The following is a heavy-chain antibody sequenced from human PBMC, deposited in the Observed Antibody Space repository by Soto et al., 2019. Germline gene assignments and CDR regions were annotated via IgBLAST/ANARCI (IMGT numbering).Heavy chain of an antibody. CDR3: ARLRGGYDWFYRVVRDDAFDI. D-gene: IGHD5-12*01. J-gene: IGHJ3*02. V-gene: IGHV1-46*03. CDR1: GYTFTSYY. CDR2: INPSGGST. Sequence: QVQLVQSGAEVKKPGASVKVSCKASGYTFTSYYMHWVRQAPGQGLEWMGIINPSGGSTSYAQKFQGRVTMTRDTSTSTVYMELSRLRSEDTAVYYCARLRGGYDWFYRVVRDDAFDIWGQGTMVTVSS.